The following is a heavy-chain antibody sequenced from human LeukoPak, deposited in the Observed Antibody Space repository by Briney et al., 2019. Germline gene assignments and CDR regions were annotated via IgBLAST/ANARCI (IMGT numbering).Heavy chain of an antibody. J-gene: IGHJ3*02. V-gene: IGHV1-69*04. CDR1: AGTFSIYA. D-gene: IGHD3-10*01. CDR2: IIPIRGIA. Sequence: SVTVSFKASAGTFSIYAISRVRHAPGPGVEWMGRIIPIRGIANYAQTFQGRVTITADKSTSTAYMELSSLRSEDTAVYYCARDRAPEFRAFDIWGQGTMVTVSS. CDR3: ARDRAPEFRAFDI.